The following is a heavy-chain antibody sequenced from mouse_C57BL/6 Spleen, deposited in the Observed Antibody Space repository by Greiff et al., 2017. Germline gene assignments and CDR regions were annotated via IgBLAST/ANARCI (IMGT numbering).Heavy chain of an antibody. Sequence: EVKLVESGGDLVKPGGSLKLSCAASGFTFSSYGMSWVRQTPDKRLEWVATISSGGSYTYYPDSVKGRFTISRDNAKNTLYLQMSSLKSEDTAMYYCARREVYYYAFDYWGQGTTLTVSS. D-gene: IGHD1-1*01. V-gene: IGHV5-6*02. CDR2: ISSGGSYT. CDR1: GFTFSSYG. CDR3: ARREVYYYAFDY. J-gene: IGHJ2*01.